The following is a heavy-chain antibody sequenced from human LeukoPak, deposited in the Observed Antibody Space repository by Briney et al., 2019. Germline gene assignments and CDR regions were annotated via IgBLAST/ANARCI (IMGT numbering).Heavy chain of an antibody. CDR3: GRGPVHDFWSGHPPALYYGMDV. CDR2: INHSGST. V-gene: IGHV4-34*01. D-gene: IGHD3-3*01. Sequence: SETLSLTCAVYGGSFSGYYWSWIRQPPGKGLEWIGEINHSGSTNYNPSLKSRVTISVDTSKKQFSLKLSSANAADTAVYYCGRGPVHDFWSGHPPALYYGMDVWGQGTTVTVSS. CDR1: GGSFSGYY. J-gene: IGHJ6*02.